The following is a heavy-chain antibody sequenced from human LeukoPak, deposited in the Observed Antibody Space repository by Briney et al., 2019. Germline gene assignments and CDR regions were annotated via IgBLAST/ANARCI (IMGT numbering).Heavy chain of an antibody. D-gene: IGHD5-12*01. CDR3: AKGGGYEAQYYYYYLDV. CDR2: ISSSGNTT. J-gene: IGHJ6*03. Sequence: GGSLRLSCAASGFTFSDNYMSWIRQAPGKGLEWVSYISSSGNTTYNADSVKGRFTISRDNSKNTLYLQMKSLRAEDTAVYYCAKGGGYEAQYYYYYLDVWGKGTTVTISS. CDR1: GFTFSDNY. V-gene: IGHV3-11*04.